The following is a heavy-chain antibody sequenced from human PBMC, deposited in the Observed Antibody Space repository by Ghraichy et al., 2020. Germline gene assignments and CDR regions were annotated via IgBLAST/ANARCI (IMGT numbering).Heavy chain of an antibody. J-gene: IGHJ3*02. D-gene: IGHD5-18*01. V-gene: IGHV3-43*01. Sequence: GGSLRLSCAASGFTFDDYTMHWVRQAPGKGLQWVSLISWDGSSAFYADSVKGRFTISRDNSKNSLYLQMKSLRSEDTALYYCAKCPGHSYGGWGAFDIWGQGTMVIVSS. CDR1: GFTFDDYT. CDR2: ISWDGSSA. CDR3: AKCPGHSYGGWGAFDI.